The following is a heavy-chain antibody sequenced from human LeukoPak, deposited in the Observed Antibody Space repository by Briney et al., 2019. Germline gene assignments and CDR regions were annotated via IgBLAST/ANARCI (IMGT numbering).Heavy chain of an antibody. Sequence: ASVKVSCKASGYTFTSYDINWVRQATGQGLEWMGWMNPNSGNTGYAQKFQGRVTITRNTSISTAYMELSSLRSEDTAVYYCARGLATYYYDSSGPQYTPWGQGTLVTVSS. J-gene: IGHJ5*02. D-gene: IGHD3-22*01. CDR1: GYTFTSYD. CDR2: MNPNSGNT. V-gene: IGHV1-8*03. CDR3: ARGLATYYYDSSGPQYTP.